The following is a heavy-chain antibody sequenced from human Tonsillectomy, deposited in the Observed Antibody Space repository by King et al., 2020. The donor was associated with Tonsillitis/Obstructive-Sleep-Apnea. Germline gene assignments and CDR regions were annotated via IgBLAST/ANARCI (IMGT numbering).Heavy chain of an antibody. CDR1: ELTFSGYS. Sequence: VQLVESGGGLVKPGGSLRLSCAASELTFSGYSMSWVRQAPGKGLEWVSSISSSSTYIYFAYSVRGRFTISRDNSKNALFLQMNSLRADDTAVYYCARDSGTRDLEWSLGLNWFDPWGQGTLVTVSS. V-gene: IGHV3-21*01. CDR3: ARDSGTRDLEWSLGLNWFDP. D-gene: IGHD3-3*01. J-gene: IGHJ5*02. CDR2: ISSSSTYI.